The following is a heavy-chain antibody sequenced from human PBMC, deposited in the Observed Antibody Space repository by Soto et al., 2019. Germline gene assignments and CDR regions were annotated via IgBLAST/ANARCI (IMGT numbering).Heavy chain of an antibody. Sequence: QVQLVQSGAEVKEPGDSVRVSCEASGYTFTAYYIHWVRQAPGQGLEWMGWINPMFGDTTYAQDFQGRVSMTRDMSISTVYMELSSLTSDDTAIYYCARNMDYYYGRGSGNGHGVWGQGTTVTVFS. J-gene: IGHJ6*02. D-gene: IGHD3-10*02. CDR3: ARNMDYYYGRGSGNGHGV. V-gene: IGHV1-2*02. CDR2: INPMFGDT. CDR1: GYTFTAYY.